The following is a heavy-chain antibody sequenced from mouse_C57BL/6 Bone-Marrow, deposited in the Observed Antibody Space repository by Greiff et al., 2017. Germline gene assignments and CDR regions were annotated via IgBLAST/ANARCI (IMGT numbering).Heavy chain of an antibody. Sequence: VQLQQSGAELARPGASVKLSCKASGYTFTSYGISWVKQRTGQGLEWIGEIYPRSGNTYYNEKFKGKATLTADKSSSTAYMELRRLTSEDSAVYFCARSLYYYVDVWGTGTTVTVSS. D-gene: IGHD1-1*01. CDR1: GYTFTSYG. CDR2: IYPRSGNT. CDR3: ARSLYYYVDV. J-gene: IGHJ1*03. V-gene: IGHV1-81*01.